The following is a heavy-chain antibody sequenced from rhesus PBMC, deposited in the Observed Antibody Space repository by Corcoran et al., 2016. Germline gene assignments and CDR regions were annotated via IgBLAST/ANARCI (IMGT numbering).Heavy chain of an antibody. D-gene: IGHD5-12*01. Sequence: QVQLVQSGSEIKQPGASVKLSCKASGYTFTSYYMHWVRQALGQGLEWIGLIPPYNGNKASAHNFQGRVTITTDTSTSTGYMELSSLRSEATAVYYCTRGGYSYSFDYWGQGVLVTVSS. CDR2: IPPYNGNK. CDR3: TRGGYSYSFDY. CDR1: GYTFTSYY. V-gene: IGHV1-180*01. J-gene: IGHJ4*01.